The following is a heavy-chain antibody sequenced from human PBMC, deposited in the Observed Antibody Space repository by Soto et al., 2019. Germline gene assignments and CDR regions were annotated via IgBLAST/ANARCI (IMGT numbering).Heavy chain of an antibody. CDR3: AKAFNYDILIGYLAG. Sequence: GASVKVSSKISGHNLTELSMHWVRQAPGKGLEWMGGFDPEEGETIYAQKFQGRVTVTKDTSTETAYMELDSLRSEDTAVYYCAKAFNYDILIGYLAGWGQGSLVTVSS. CDR2: FDPEEGET. CDR1: GHNLTELS. V-gene: IGHV1-24*01. J-gene: IGHJ4*02. D-gene: IGHD3-9*01.